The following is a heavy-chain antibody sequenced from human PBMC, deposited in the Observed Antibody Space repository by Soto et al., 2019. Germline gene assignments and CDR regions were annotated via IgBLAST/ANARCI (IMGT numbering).Heavy chain of an antibody. CDR2: IYYTGST. Sequence: QVQLQESGPGLVNPSQTLSLTCTVSGGSISSGGYHWTWIRQHPGKGLEWIGYIYYTGSTYYNPSLKSRVTISVDTSKNQFSMRLSSVTAADTAVYYCARGIRTIDYWGQGTLVTVSS. V-gene: IGHV4-31*03. J-gene: IGHJ4*02. CDR3: ARGIRTIDY. CDR1: GGSISSGGYH.